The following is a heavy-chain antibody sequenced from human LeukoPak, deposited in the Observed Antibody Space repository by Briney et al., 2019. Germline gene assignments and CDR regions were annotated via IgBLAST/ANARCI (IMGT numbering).Heavy chain of an antibody. J-gene: IGHJ5*02. CDR3: ARRDIAARLNWFDP. V-gene: IGHV4-39*01. CDR1: GGSISSSRYY. D-gene: IGHD6-6*01. CDR2: IYYSGST. Sequence: SETLSLTCTVSGGSISSSRYYWGWIRQPPGKGLEWIGNIYYSGSTYYNPSLKSRVTISLDTSKNQFSLKLSSVTAADTAVYYCARRDIAARLNWFDPWGQGTLVTVSS.